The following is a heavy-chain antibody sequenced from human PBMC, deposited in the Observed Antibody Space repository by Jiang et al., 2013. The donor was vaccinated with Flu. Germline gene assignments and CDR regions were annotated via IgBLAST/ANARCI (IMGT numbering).Heavy chain of an antibody. Sequence: SSYYWGWIRQPPGKGLEWIGSIYYSGSTYYNPSLKSRVTISVDTSKNQFSLKLSSVTAADTAVYYCAEYSSGLNAFDIWGQGTMVTVSS. CDR2: IYYSGST. V-gene: IGHV4-39*01. CDR3: AEYSSGLNAFDI. J-gene: IGHJ3*02. D-gene: IGHD6-25*01. CDR1: SSYY.